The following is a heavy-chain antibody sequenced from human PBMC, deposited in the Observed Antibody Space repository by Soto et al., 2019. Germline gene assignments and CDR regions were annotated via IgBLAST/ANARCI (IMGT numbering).Heavy chain of an antibody. Sequence: SETLPVTCAVYGGSFSGYYWSWIRQPPGKGLEWIGEINHSGSTNYNPSLKSRVTISVDTSKNQFSLKLSSVTAADTAVYYCAGARGDSNQLVLQIGDDWGQGTMVPVS. D-gene: IGHD6-13*01. V-gene: IGHV4-34*01. CDR2: INHSGST. CDR1: GGSFSGYY. CDR3: AGARGDSNQLVLQIGDD. J-gene: IGHJ4*02.